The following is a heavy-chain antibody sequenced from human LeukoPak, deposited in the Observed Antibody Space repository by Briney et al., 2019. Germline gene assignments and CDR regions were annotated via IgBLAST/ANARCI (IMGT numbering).Heavy chain of an antibody. CDR3: AKIYCSSTSCYWDYYYYMDV. CDR2: IRYDGSNK. D-gene: IGHD2-2*01. Sequence: GGSLRLSCAASGFTFSSYGMHWVRRAPGKGLEWVAFIRYDGSNKYYADSVKGRFTISRDNSKNTLYLQLNSLRAEDTAVYYCAKIYCSSTSCYWDYYYYMDVWGKGTTVTVSS. J-gene: IGHJ6*03. CDR1: GFTFSSYG. V-gene: IGHV3-30*02.